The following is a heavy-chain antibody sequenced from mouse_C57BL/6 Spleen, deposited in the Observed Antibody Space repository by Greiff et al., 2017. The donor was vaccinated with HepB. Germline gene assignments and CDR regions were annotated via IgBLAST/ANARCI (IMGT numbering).Heavy chain of an antibody. Sequence: EVKLVESGGGLVQPGGSLSLSCAASGFTFTDYYMSWVRQPPGKALDWLGFIRNKANGYTTEYSASVKCRFTISRDNSQSILYLQMNPLRAEDSATYDCARYYGTYFDYWGQGTTLTVSS. J-gene: IGHJ2*01. CDR2: IRNKANGYTT. CDR3: ARYYGTYFDY. V-gene: IGHV7-3*01. D-gene: IGHD2-1*01. CDR1: GFTFTDYY.